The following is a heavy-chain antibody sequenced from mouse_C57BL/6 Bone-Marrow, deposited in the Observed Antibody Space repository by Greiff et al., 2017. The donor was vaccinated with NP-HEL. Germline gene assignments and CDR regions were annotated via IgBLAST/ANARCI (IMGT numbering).Heavy chain of an antibody. CDR1: GYTFTSYD. D-gene: IGHD1-1*01. Sequence: VKLVESGPELVKPGASVKLSCKASGYTFTSYDINWVKQRPGQGLEWIGWIYPRDGSTKYNEKFKGKATLTVDTSSSTAYMELHSLTSEDSAVYFCARKTVVAPFGDWGQGTLVTVSA. CDR3: ARKTVVAPFGD. J-gene: IGHJ3*01. V-gene: IGHV1-85*01. CDR2: IYPRDGST.